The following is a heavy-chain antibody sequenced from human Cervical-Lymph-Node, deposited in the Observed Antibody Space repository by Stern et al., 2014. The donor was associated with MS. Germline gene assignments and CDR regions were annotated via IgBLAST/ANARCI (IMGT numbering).Heavy chain of an antibody. CDR1: GFTVSSFF. D-gene: IGHD3-16*01. V-gene: IGHV3-66*02. Sequence: EVQLVQSGGDLVQPGGFLRLSCAASGFTVSSFFVSWVRQAPGKGLEWVSILYSGGSSFYSESVKGRFTISRDTSTNTLYLQMTSLRAEDTAVYYCARGGKNDAFDIWGQGTTVTVSS. CDR2: LYSGGSS. J-gene: IGHJ3*02. CDR3: ARGGKNDAFDI.